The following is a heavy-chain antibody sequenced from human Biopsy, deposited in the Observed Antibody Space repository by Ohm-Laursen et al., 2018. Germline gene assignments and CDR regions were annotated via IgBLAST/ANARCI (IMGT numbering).Heavy chain of an antibody. CDR3: AKDKGTFNFYYYGMDV. CDR2: ISYDGSKT. CDR1: GFTFSNSG. Sequence: RSLRLPCAASGFTFSNSGMHWVRQAPGKGLEWVAAISYDGSKTDYGDSVKGRLNISRDNSKNTLDLQMSSLRVEDTAVYFCAKDKGTFNFYYYGMDVWGQGTTVTVSS. J-gene: IGHJ6*02. V-gene: IGHV3-30*18. D-gene: IGHD2/OR15-2a*01.